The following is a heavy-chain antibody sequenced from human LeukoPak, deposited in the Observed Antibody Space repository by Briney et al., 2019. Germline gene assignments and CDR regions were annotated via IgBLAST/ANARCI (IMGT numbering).Heavy chain of an antibody. Sequence: GGSLRLSCAASGFTFSSYNINWVRQAPGEGVEWVSSICSSSCYIYYADSVKGRFTISRDNAKNSLYLQMNSLRAEDTAVYYCARDLQRYYFGTSGYYFGAFDIWGQGTMVTVSS. J-gene: IGHJ3*02. CDR1: GFTFSSYN. CDR3: ARDLQRYYFGTSGYYFGAFDI. D-gene: IGHD3-22*01. CDR2: ICSSSCYI. V-gene: IGHV3-21*01.